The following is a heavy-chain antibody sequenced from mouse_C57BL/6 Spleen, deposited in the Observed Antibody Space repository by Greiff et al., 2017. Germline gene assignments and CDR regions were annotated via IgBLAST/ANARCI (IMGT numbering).Heavy chain of an antibody. CDR1: GFTFSSYA. D-gene: IGHD1-1*01. J-gene: IGHJ2*01. CDR3: TRDPYYYGSYFDY. V-gene: IGHV5-9-1*02. CDR2: ISSGGDYI. Sequence: EVKLVESGEGLVKPGGSLKLSCAASGFTFSSYAMSWVRQTPEKRLEWVAYISSGGDYIYYADTVKGRFTISSDNARNTLYLQMSSLKSEDTAMYYCTRDPYYYGSYFDYWGQGTTLTVSS.